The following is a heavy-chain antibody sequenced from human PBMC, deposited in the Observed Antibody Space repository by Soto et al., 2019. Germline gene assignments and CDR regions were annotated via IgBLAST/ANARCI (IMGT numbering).Heavy chain of an antibody. Sequence: GGSLRLSCAASGFTFSSYAMIWVRQAPGKGLEWVSAISGSGGSTYYADSVKGRFTISRDISKNTLYLQMNSLRAEDTAVYYCAKENGYSSSWFEFDYWGQGTLVTVSS. CDR2: ISGSGGST. CDR3: AKENGYSSSWFEFDY. CDR1: GFTFSSYA. J-gene: IGHJ4*02. V-gene: IGHV3-23*01. D-gene: IGHD6-13*01.